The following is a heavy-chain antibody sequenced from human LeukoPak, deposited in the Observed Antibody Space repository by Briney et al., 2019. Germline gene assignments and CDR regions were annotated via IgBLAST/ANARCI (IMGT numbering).Heavy chain of an antibody. CDR3: ARGKYFDWLLGWFDP. V-gene: IGHV4-59*01. D-gene: IGHD3-9*01. Sequence: PSETLSLTCTVSGGSISSYYWSWIRQPPGKGLEWIGYIYYSGSANYNPSLKSRVTISVGTSKNQFSLKLSSVTAADTAVYYCARGKYFDWLLGWFDPWGQGTLVTVSS. CDR1: GGSISSYY. CDR2: IYYSGSA. J-gene: IGHJ5*02.